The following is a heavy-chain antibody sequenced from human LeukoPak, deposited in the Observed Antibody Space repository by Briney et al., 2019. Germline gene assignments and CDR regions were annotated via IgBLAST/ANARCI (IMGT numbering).Heavy chain of an antibody. D-gene: IGHD3-22*01. J-gene: IGHJ4*02. CDR2: ISGSGATT. CDR3: AKRDYSDSTNYYPLFDY. CDR1: GFTFSSYA. Sequence: GGSLRLSCAASGFTFSSYAMSWVRQAPGKGLQWVSGISGSGATTYYTDSVKGRFTISRDNSKNTLYLEMHSLRDEDTAVCYCAKRDYSDSTNYYPLFDYWGQGTLVTVSS. V-gene: IGHV3-23*01.